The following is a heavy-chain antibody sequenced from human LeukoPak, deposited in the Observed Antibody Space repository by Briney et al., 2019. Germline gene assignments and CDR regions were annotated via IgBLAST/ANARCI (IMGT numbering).Heavy chain of an antibody. J-gene: IGHJ4*02. CDR2: IYYSGST. CDR1: GGSISGYY. D-gene: IGHD3-10*01. Sequence: PSETLSLTCTVSGGSISGYYWSWIRQSPGKGLEWIGYIYYSGSTYYNPSLKSRVTISVDTSKNQFSLKLSSVTAADTAVYYCARERRKEYYGSGSYYNFFDYWGQGTLVTVSS. CDR3: ARERRKEYYGSGSYYNFFDY. V-gene: IGHV4-59*12.